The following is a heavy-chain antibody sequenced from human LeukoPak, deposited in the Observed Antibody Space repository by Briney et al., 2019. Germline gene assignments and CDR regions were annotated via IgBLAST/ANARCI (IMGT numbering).Heavy chain of an antibody. D-gene: IGHD2-8*01. CDR1: GFTFSVFY. V-gene: IGHV3-11*06. Sequence: GGSLTLSCSASGFTFSVFYMMWLPQAPGKGLVGVAYISSSNSYTNYADPVKGRFTISRDNAKNTRYLQMNRLRAENTAVYYYARYGPDAFYIWGQGKMVTVSS. J-gene: IGHJ3*02. CDR2: ISSSNSYT. CDR3: ARYGPDAFYI.